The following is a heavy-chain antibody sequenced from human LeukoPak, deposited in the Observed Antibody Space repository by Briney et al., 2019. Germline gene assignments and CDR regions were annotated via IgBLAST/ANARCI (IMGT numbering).Heavy chain of an antibody. D-gene: IGHD5-24*01. CDR2: IYYSGST. Sequence: PSETLSLTCTVSGGSISSYYWSWIRQPPGKGLEWIGYIYYSGSTHYNPSLKSRVTISVDTSKNQFSLKLSSVTAADTAVYYCARGRDGYNIYWGQGTLVTVSS. J-gene: IGHJ4*02. CDR1: GGSISSYY. V-gene: IGHV4-59*01. CDR3: ARGRDGYNIY.